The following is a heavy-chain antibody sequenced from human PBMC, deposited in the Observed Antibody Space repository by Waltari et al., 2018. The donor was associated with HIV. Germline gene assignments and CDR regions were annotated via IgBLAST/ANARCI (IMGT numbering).Heavy chain of an antibody. CDR3: VKERGPFNGFDI. CDR2: IWSDGYNK. Sequence: QVYLMESGGGVVQPGGSLKPSCAASRFTFSSSGMHWVRQAPGKGLEWVAVIWSDGYNKFYADSVRGRFTFSRDNSKYTLSLQMNSLRAEDTALYYCVKERGPFNGFDIWGQGTMVTVSS. V-gene: IGHV3-33*06. CDR1: RFTFSSSG. J-gene: IGHJ3*02. D-gene: IGHD3-16*01.